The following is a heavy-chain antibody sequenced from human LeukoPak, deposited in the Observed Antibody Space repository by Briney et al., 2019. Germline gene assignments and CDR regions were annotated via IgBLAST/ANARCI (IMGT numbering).Heavy chain of an antibody. V-gene: IGHV4-4*07. CDR1: GGSINNY. CDR3: ARGRAVTTGDDY. D-gene: IGHD4-17*01. CDR2: IFSSGST. J-gene: IGHJ4*02. Sequence: SETLSLTCTVSGGSINNYWSWIRQPAGKGLEWIGRIFSSGSTVYHPSLKSRVTMSVDTSRNSFSLKLTSVTAADTAAYYCARGRAVTTGDDYWGQGTLVTVSS.